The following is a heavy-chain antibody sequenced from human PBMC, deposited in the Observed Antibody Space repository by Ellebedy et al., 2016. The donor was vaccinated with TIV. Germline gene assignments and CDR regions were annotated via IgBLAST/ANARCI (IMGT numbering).Heavy chain of an antibody. V-gene: IGHV3-48*02. D-gene: IGHD3-10*01. J-gene: IGHJ5*01. Sequence: GESLKISXAASGFTFSTYSMNWVRQAPGKGLEWISYIRDSFNTVYYADSVKGRFTISRDNAKNSLYLQMNSLREEDTAIYFCARDLRSLYYYGSGAHPAFDSWGQGTLVTVSS. CDR3: ARDLRSLYYYGSGAHPAFDS. CDR1: GFTFSTYS. CDR2: IRDSFNTV.